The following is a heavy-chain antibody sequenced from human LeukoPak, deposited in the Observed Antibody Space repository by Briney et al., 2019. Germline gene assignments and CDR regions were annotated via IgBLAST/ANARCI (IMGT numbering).Heavy chain of an antibody. Sequence: GGSLRLSCAASGFTFRDSWMDWVRQAPGKGLEWVANINQDGSETYYVDSAKGRFTISRDNAKNSLYLRMDSLRVEDTAMYYCTKALDFWGQGTLVTVSS. CDR3: TKALDF. CDR1: GFTFRDSW. V-gene: IGHV3-7*01. J-gene: IGHJ4*02. CDR2: INQDGSET.